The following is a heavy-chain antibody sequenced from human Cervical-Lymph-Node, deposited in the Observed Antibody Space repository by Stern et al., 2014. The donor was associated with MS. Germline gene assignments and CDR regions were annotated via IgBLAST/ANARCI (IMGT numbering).Heavy chain of an antibody. CDR1: GGSISSYY. D-gene: IGHD3-22*01. V-gene: IGHV4-59*01. Sequence: VQLQESGPGLVKPSETLSLTCTVSGGSISSYYWSWIRQPPGKGLEWIGYIYYSGSTNYNPSLKSRVTISVDTSKNQFSLKLSSVTAADTAVYYCARAGRIVVARRYWYFDLWGRGTLVTVSS. CDR2: IYYSGST. CDR3: ARAGRIVVARRYWYFDL. J-gene: IGHJ2*01.